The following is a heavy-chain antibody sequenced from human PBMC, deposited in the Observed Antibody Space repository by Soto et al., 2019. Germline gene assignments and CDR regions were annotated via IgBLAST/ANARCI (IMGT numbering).Heavy chain of an antibody. CDR2: INPNSGNI. D-gene: IGHD3-10*01. CDR3: ARCRASGSYYLLDY. V-gene: IGHV1-8*01. CDR1: GYTFTSYG. Sequence: ASVKGSCKASGYTFTSYGIDWVRQATGHGLEWMGWINPNSGNIGYAQKFQSRVAMTRDTAIRTAYMEVSRLRSDDTAVYYCARCRASGSYYLLDYWGQGTLVTVSS. J-gene: IGHJ4*02.